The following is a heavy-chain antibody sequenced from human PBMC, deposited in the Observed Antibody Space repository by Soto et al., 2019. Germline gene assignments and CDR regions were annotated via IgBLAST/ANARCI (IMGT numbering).Heavy chain of an antibody. Sequence: SETLSLTCTVSGGSVSGGIYYWSWIRHPPGKGLEWIGYIYYSGSTNYNPSLKSRVTISVDTSKNQFSLKLSSVTAADTAVYYCARVYCSGGSCYSVYYYYGMDVWGQGTTVPVSS. V-gene: IGHV4-61*01. CDR2: IYYSGST. D-gene: IGHD2-15*01. CDR1: GGSVSGGIYY. J-gene: IGHJ6*02. CDR3: ARVYCSGGSCYSVYYYYGMDV.